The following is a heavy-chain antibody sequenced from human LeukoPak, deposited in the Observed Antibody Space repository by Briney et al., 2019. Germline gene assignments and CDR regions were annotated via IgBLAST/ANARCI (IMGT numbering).Heavy chain of an antibody. CDR2: VNPNNGDT. CDR3: ARASGSYWWFDS. CDR1: GYTFTGYY. D-gene: IGHD1-26*01. V-gene: IGHV1-2*02. Sequence: ASVKVSFKSSGYTFTGYYLHWVRQAPGQGLEWMGCVNPNNGDTNYAQKFQGSVTMTRDTSISTVYMELSRLRSDDTAVYYCARASGSYWWFDSWGQGTLVTVSS. J-gene: IGHJ5*01.